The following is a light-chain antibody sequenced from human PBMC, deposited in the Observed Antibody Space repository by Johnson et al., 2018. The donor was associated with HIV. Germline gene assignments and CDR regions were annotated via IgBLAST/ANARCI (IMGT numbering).Light chain of an antibody. J-gene: IGLJ1*01. Sequence: QSVLTQPPSVSAAPGQKVTISCSGSSSNIGTNSVSWYQQLPGTAPRLLIYENNKRPSGIPDRFSGSKSGTSATLGITGLQTWDEADYYCGVWDSSLSAHYVFGTGTKVTVL. CDR2: ENN. CDR3: GVWDSSLSAHYV. V-gene: IGLV1-51*02. CDR1: SSNIGTNS.